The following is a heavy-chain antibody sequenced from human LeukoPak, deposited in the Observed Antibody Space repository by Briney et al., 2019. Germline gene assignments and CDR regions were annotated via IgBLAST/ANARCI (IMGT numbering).Heavy chain of an antibody. CDR1: GYTFTGYY. J-gene: IGHJ3*02. CDR2: IYPNSGGT. D-gene: IGHD2-8*01. V-gene: IGHV1-2*02. CDR3: ARLYCTNGVCYRSDAFDI. Sequence: ASVKVSCKASGYTFTGYYMHWVRQAPGQGLEWMGWIYPNSGGTNYAQKFQGRVTVTRDTSISTAYMELSRLRSDDTAVYYCARLYCTNGVCYRSDAFDIWGQGTMVTVSS.